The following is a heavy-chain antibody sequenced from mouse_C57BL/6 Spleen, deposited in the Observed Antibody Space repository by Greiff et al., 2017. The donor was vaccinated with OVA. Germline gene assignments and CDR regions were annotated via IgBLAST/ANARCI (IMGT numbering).Heavy chain of an antibody. D-gene: IGHD2-4*01. V-gene: IGHV5-12*01. CDR1: GFTFSDYY. Sequence: DVKLVESGGGLVQPGGSLKLSCAASGFTFSDYYMYWVRQTPEKRLEWVAYISNGGGSTYYPDTVKGRFTISRDNAKNTLYLQMSRLKSEDTAMDYCARQGDYDGFDYWGQGTTLTVSS. J-gene: IGHJ2*01. CDR2: ISNGGGST. CDR3: ARQGDYDGFDY.